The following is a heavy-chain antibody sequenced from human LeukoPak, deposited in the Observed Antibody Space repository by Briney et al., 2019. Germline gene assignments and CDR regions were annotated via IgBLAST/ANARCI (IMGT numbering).Heavy chain of an antibody. J-gene: IGHJ4*02. CDR1: GFTFSSGA. CDR3: ASGVASTD. Sequence: PGGSLRLSCAASGFTFSSGAINWGRRAPGKGLEWVSAISCSGGITHYADSVRGRVTISRDNSKNSLYLQMNRLRLEDTALYYCASGVASTDCGQGCLVTVSS. V-gene: IGHV3-23*01. CDR2: ISCSGGIT. D-gene: IGHD3-16*01.